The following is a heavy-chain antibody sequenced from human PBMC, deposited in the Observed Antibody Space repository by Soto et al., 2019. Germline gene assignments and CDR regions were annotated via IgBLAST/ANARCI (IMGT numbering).Heavy chain of an antibody. CDR3: ARLPAALGWFDP. J-gene: IGHJ5*02. Sequence: QVQLVQSGAEVKKPGSSVKVSCKASGGTFSSYTISWVRQVPGQGLEWMGRIIPILGIANYAQKFQGRVTITADKSTSTAYMELSSLRSEDTAVYYCARLPAALGWFDPWGQGTLVTVSS. D-gene: IGHD2-2*01. CDR1: GGTFSSYT. CDR2: IIPILGIA. V-gene: IGHV1-69*02.